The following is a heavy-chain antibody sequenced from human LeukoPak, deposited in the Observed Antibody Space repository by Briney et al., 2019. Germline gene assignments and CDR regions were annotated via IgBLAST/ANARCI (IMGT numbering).Heavy chain of an antibody. CDR1: GYTFTGYY. V-gene: IGHV1-2*02. D-gene: IGHD3-10*01. Sequence: ASVKVSCKASGYTFTGYYMHWVRQAPGQGLEWMGWINPNSGGTNYAQKFQDRVTMTRDTSISTAYMELSRLRSDDTAVYYCARDRDTMVRGVIGWFDPWGQGTLVTASS. CDR3: ARDRDTMVRGVIGWFDP. J-gene: IGHJ5*02. CDR2: INPNSGGT.